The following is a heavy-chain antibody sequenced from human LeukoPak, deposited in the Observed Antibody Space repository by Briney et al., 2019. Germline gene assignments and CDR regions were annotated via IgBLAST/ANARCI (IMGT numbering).Heavy chain of an antibody. Sequence: ASVKVSCKASGGTFSSYAISWVRQAPGQGLEWMGGIIPIFGTANYAQKFQGRVTITTDESTSTAYMELSSLRSEDTAVYYCARLNREYSNGLDYWGQGTLVTVSP. CDR3: ARLNREYSNGLDY. CDR2: IIPIFGTA. J-gene: IGHJ4*02. D-gene: IGHD2/OR15-2a*01. V-gene: IGHV1-69*05. CDR1: GGTFSSYA.